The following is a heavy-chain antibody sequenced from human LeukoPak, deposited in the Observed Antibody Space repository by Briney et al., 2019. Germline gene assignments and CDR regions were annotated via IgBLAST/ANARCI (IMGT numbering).Heavy chain of an antibody. CDR1: GFTVSSTY. J-gene: IGHJ4*02. V-gene: IGHV3-53*01. CDR2: IYSGTST. Sequence: GGPLRLSCAASGFTVSSTYMSWVRQAPGKGLEWVSLIYSGTSTYYADSVKGRFTISSDNSKNTLYLQMNSLRAEDTAVYYCARDRYFDYWGQGTLVTVSS. CDR3: ARDRYFDY.